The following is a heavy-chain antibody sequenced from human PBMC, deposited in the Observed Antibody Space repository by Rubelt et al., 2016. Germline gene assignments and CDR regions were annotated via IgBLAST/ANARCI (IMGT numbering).Heavy chain of an antibody. J-gene: IGHJ4*02. D-gene: IGHD3-10*01. V-gene: IGHV4-39*01. CDR2: IYYSGST. Sequence: QLQLQESGPGLVKPSETLSLTCTVSGGSISSNSYYWGWIRQPPGKGLEWIGSIYYSGSTYYNPSLKSRVTISVDTSKNQFSLKLSSVTAADTAVYYCARHIRAFYGSGSSALYYFDYWGQGTLVTVSS. CDR3: ARHIRAFYGSGSSALYYFDY. CDR1: GGSISSNSYY.